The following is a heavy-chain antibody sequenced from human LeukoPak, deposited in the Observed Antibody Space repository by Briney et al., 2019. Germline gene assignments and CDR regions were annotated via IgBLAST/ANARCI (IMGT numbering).Heavy chain of an antibody. Sequence: SVKVSCKASGYTFTYRYLHWVRQAPGQALEWMGWITPFNGNTNYAQKFQDRVTITRDRSMSTAYMELSSLRSEDTAMYYCARGRYYYDSSGPEYYFDYWGQGTLVTVSS. V-gene: IGHV1-45*02. CDR2: ITPFNGNT. D-gene: IGHD3-22*01. CDR3: ARGRYYYDSSGPEYYFDY. J-gene: IGHJ4*02. CDR1: GYTFTYRY.